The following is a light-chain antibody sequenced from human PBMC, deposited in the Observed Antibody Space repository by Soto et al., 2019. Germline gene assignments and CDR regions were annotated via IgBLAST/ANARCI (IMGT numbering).Light chain of an antibody. V-gene: IGKV1-5*01. CDR2: DAS. J-gene: IGKJ1*01. CDR1: QSISSW. CDR3: QHDNSYPWT. Sequence: DIQITQSPSTLSASVGDRVTITCRASQSISSWLAWYQQKPGKAPKVLIYDASNLESGVPSRFSGTGSGTEFTLTISILQPDDFANYYCQHDNSYPWTFGQGTKVEIK.